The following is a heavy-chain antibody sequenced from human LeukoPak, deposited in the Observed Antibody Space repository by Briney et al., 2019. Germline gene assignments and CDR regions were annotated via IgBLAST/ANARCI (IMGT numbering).Heavy chain of an antibody. CDR2: IYYSGST. CDR3: ARGRPIYGDSYFDY. D-gene: IGHD4-17*01. Sequence: SETLSLTCTVSGGSISSGDYYWSWIRQPPGKGLEWIGYIYYSGSTYYNPSLKSRVTISVDTSKNQFSLKLSSVTAADTAVYYCARGRPIYGDSYFDYWGQGTLVTVSS. V-gene: IGHV4-30-4*01. J-gene: IGHJ4*02. CDR1: GGSISSGDYY.